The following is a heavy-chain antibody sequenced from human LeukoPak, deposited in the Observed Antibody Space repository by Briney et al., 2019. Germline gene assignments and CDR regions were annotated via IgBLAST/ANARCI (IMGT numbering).Heavy chain of an antibody. CDR3: ARGGYYDILTGYPDDY. Sequence: VSVKVSCKASGYTFTSYGISWVRQAPGQGLEWMGWISAYNGNTNYAQKLQGRVTMTTDTSTSTAYMELRSLRSDDTAVYYCARGGYYDILTGYPDDYWGQGTLVTVSS. CDR2: ISAYNGNT. J-gene: IGHJ4*02. CDR1: GYTFTSYG. D-gene: IGHD3-9*01. V-gene: IGHV1-18*01.